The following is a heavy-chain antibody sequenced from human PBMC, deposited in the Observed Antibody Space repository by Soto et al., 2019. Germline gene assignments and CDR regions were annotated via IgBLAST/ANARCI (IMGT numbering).Heavy chain of an antibody. V-gene: IGHV4-34*01. D-gene: IGHD1-7*01. J-gene: IGHJ5*02. CDR3: ARGGVGYNWNSKLSTKNWFDP. CDR1: GGSFSGYY. CDR2: INHSGST. Sequence: SETLSLTCAVYGGSFSGYYWSWIRQPPGKGLEWIGEINHSGSTNYNPSLKSRVTISVDTSKNQFSLKLSSVTAADTAVYYCARGGVGYNWNSKLSTKNWFDPWGQGTLVTVSS.